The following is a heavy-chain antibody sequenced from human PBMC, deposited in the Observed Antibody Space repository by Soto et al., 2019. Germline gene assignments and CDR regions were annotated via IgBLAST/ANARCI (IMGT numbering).Heavy chain of an antibody. Sequence: QVQLVQSGAEVKMPGSSVKVSCTASGGTFGTYIISWVRQGPGQGLEWMGGIIPIFGTTHYAQRFQGRVTITADESTGTAYMALSSLKPDDTAVYYCTMRSMGDVDLWGRGTLVAVSS. V-gene: IGHV1-69*01. D-gene: IGHD1-26*01. CDR3: TMRSMGDVDL. CDR1: GGTFGTYI. CDR2: IIPIFGTT. J-gene: IGHJ5*02.